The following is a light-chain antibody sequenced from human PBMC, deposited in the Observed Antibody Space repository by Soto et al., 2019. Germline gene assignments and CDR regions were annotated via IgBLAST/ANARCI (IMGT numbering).Light chain of an antibody. CDR3: QTWGSGIVV. J-gene: IGLJ2*01. V-gene: IGLV4-69*01. CDR1: SGHSNYA. Sequence: QPVLTQSPSASASLGASVKLTCTLSSGHSNYAIAWHQQQSEKGPRYLMKLNSDGSHSKGDGIPDRFSGSSSGAERYLTISSLQSEGEAYYYCQTWGSGIVVFGGGTKLTVL. CDR2: LNSDGSH.